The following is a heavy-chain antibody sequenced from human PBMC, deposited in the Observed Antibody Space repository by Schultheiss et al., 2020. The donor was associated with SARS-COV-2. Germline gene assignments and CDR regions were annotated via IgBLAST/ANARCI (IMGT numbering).Heavy chain of an antibody. D-gene: IGHD1-1*01. CDR1: GFTFSNHW. V-gene: IGHV3-49*04. CDR3: TRDPNDLAYFSPSLQEGYYFDY. Sequence: GESLKISCAGSGFTFSNHWIHWVRQSPGKGLEWVGFIRSIAYGATTEYAASVKGRFTISRDDSKSIAFLHMNSLKTEDTAVYYCTRDPNDLAYFSPSLQEGYYFDYWGQGTLVTVSS. J-gene: IGHJ4*02. CDR2: IRSIAYGATT.